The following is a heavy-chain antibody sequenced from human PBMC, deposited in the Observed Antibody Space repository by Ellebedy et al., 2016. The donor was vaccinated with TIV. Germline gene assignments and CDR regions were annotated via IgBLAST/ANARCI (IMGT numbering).Heavy chain of an antibody. CDR2: INHGGNT. CDR3: ARGRTVVDAKPNYFDS. CDR1: GGSFSGYY. D-gene: IGHD2-21*01. Sequence: SETLSLXXAVYGGSFSGYYWTWIRQPPGKGLEWIGEINHGGNTNYNPSLKSRVTISVDTSKNQFSLKLPSVTAADTAVHFCARGRTVVDAKPNYFDSWGQGTLVTVSS. J-gene: IGHJ4*02. V-gene: IGHV4-34*01.